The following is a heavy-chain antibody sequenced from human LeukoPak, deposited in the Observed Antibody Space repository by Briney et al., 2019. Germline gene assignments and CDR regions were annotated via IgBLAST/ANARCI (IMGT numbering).Heavy chain of an antibody. CDR1: GGSISSSSYY. V-gene: IGHV4-39*01. CDR3: ARIYDIALDY. CDR2: IYYSGST. D-gene: IGHD3-9*01. Sequence: PSETLSLTCTVSGGSISSSSYYWGWLRQPPGKGLEWIGRIYYSGSTYYNPSLKSRVSISIDTSKNQFSLKLSSVTAADTAVYYCARIYDIALDYWGQGTLVTVSS. J-gene: IGHJ4*02.